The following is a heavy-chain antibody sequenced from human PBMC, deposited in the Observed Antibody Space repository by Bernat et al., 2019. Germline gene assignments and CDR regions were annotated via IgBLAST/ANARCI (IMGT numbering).Heavy chain of an antibody. Sequence: QVQLQESGPGLVKPSQTLSLTCSVSGGSISSGDYYWNWIRQPPGKGLEWIGHIYYTGSTYYNPSLKSRVTISIDTSKNQFSLKLNSVTAADTAVYYCARGKSLTDRMCDYWGKGTLVRVS. J-gene: IGHJ4*02. CDR3: ARGKSLTDRMCDY. CDR1: GGSISSGDYY. CDR2: IYYTGST. V-gene: IGHV4-30-4*01. D-gene: IGHD2-15*01.